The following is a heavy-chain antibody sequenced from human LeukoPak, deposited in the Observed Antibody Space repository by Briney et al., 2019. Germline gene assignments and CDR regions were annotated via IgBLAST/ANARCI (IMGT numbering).Heavy chain of an antibody. CDR1: GFTFSTFA. CDR2: IFPSGGEI. CDR3: ARTSTYSSSWYGGIYYYYYMDV. Sequence: PGGSLRLSCAASGFTFSTFAMIWVRQPPGKGLEWVSSIFPSGGEIHYADSVRGRFTISRDNAKNSLYLQMNSLRAEDTAVYYCARTSTYSSSWYGGIYYYYYMDVWGKGTTVTVSS. J-gene: IGHJ6*03. D-gene: IGHD6-13*01. V-gene: IGHV3-21*01.